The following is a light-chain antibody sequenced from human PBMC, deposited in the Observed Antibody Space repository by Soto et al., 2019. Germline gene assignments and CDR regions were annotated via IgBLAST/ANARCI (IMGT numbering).Light chain of an antibody. CDR1: QSISSW. J-gene: IGKJ1*01. CDR2: KAS. V-gene: IGKV1-5*03. CDR3: QQYNSYPWT. Sequence: DIQMTQSPFTLSASVGDRVTITCRASQSISSWLAWYQQKPGKAPKLLIYKASTLESGVPSNFSGSGSGTEFTLNISRLQPEDLATYYCQQYNSYPWTLGQGTKVDIK.